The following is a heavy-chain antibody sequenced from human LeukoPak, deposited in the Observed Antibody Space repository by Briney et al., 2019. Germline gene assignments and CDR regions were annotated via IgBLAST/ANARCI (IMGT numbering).Heavy chain of an antibody. CDR3: ARAQRGHYDSNPLGY. J-gene: IGHJ4*02. V-gene: IGHV3-30-3*01. Sequence: GGSLRLSCAASGFTFSSYAMHWVRQAPGKGLEWVAVISYDGSNKYNADSVKGRFTISRDNSRNTLFLQMNSLRAEDTAVYYCARAQRGHYDSNPLGYWGQGTLVTVSS. CDR2: ISYDGSNK. CDR1: GFTFSSYA. D-gene: IGHD3-22*01.